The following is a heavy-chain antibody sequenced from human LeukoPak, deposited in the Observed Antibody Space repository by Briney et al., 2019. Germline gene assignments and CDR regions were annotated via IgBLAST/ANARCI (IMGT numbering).Heavy chain of an antibody. CDR3: ARSRTTVTKDPLDS. CDR2: ISNRSVYI. J-gene: IGHJ4*02. V-gene: IGHV3-21*01. CDR1: GFTFSTYG. Sequence: GGSLRLSCAAPGFTFSTYGMSWVRQAPGKGLEWVSAISNRSVYIYSADSVRGRFTISRDDAENSLFLQMNSLRAEDTAVYYCARSRTTVTKDPLDSWGQGTLVTVSS. D-gene: IGHD4-17*01.